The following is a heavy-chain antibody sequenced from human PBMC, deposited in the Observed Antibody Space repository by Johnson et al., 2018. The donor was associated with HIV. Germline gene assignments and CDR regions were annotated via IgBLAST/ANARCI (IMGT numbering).Heavy chain of an antibody. Sequence: VQLVESGGGLIQPGGSLRLSCAASGFTVSSNYMSWVRQAPGKGLEWVPALYSGGSTYDADSVTGRFTVSRDNPKNTRNLQMNSLRPEDTGLYYCAKAIAVPREFGPGNAFDIWGQGTMVTVSS. CDR1: GFTVSSNY. CDR3: AKAIAVPREFGPGNAFDI. J-gene: IGHJ3*02. CDR2: LYSGGST. D-gene: IGHD3-16*01. V-gene: IGHV3-53*01.